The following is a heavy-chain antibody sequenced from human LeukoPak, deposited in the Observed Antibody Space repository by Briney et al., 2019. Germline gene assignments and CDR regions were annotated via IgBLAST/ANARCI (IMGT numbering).Heavy chain of an antibody. CDR2: IWYDGSNK. Sequence: QAGRSLRLSCAASGFTFSNYGMHWVRQAPGKGLECVAVIWYDGSNKYYADSVKGRFTISRDNSKNTLYLQINSLRAEDTAVYYCARDPIAAVRFDYWGQGTLVTVSS. CDR1: GFTFSNYG. CDR3: ARDPIAAVRFDY. D-gene: IGHD6-13*01. V-gene: IGHV3-33*01. J-gene: IGHJ4*02.